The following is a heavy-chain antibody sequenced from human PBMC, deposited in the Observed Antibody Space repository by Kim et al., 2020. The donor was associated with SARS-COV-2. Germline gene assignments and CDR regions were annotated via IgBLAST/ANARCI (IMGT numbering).Heavy chain of an antibody. Sequence: GGSLRLSCAASGFTFSSYWMSWVRQAPGKGLEWVANIKQDGSEKYYVDSVKGRFTISRDNAKNSLYLQMNSLRAEDTAVYYCGLPSHYYDSSANWFDPWGQGTLVTVSS. D-gene: IGHD3-22*01. CDR3: GLPSHYYDSSANWFDP. V-gene: IGHV3-7*01. CDR1: GFTFSSYW. CDR2: IKQDGSEK. J-gene: IGHJ5*02.